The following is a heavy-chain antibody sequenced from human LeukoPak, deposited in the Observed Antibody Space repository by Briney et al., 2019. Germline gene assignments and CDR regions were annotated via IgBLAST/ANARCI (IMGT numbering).Heavy chain of an antibody. CDR3: ASRTDDSSGYYYYYGMDV. D-gene: IGHD3-22*01. Sequence: ASVKVSCKASGYTFTGYYMYWVRQAPGQGLEWMGRINPNSGGTNYAQKFQGRVTMTRDTSVSTAYMELSRLRSDDTAVYYSASRTDDSSGYYYYYGMDVWGQGTTVTVSS. V-gene: IGHV1-2*06. CDR1: GYTFTGYY. CDR2: INPNSGGT. J-gene: IGHJ6*02.